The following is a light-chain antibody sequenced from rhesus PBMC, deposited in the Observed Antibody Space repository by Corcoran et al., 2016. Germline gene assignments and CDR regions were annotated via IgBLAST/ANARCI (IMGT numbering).Light chain of an antibody. CDR3: QQYKSYPT. CDR2: AAT. Sequence: DIQMTQSPSSLSASVGDTVTITCRASQGISSYLNWFQQKPGKAPKLLIYAATTLQSGVPSRFSGSGSGTDCTLPISRLQPEDFATYYYQQYKSYPTFGQGTKVEIK. J-gene: IGKJ1*01. V-gene: IGKV1-28*02. CDR1: QGISSY.